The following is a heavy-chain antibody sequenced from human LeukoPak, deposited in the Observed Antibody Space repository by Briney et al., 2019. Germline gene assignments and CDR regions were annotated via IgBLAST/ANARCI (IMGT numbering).Heavy chain of an antibody. CDR2: ISSSGSTI. J-gene: IGHJ4*02. D-gene: IGHD3-3*01. Sequence: PGGSLRLSCAASGFTFSDYYMSWIRQAPGKGLEWVSYISSSGSTIYYADSVKGRFTISRDNAKNSLYLQMNSLRAEDTAVYYCARGPPRTYYDFWSGYLRCDYWGQGTLVTVSS. V-gene: IGHV3-11*04. CDR3: ARGPPRTYYDFWSGYLRCDY. CDR1: GFTFSDYY.